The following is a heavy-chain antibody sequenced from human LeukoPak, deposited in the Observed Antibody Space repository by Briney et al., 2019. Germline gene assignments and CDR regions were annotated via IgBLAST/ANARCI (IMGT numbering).Heavy chain of an antibody. CDR3: ARALPHRRLMDTTMNQHWFDP. Sequence: ASVKVSCKASGYTFTDYYMHWVRQAPGQGLEWMGWINPNSGNTNYAQKFQGRVTMTRDMSTSTVYMELSSLTSEDTAVYSCARALPHRRLMDTTMNQHWFDPWGQEPWSPSPQ. CDR1: GYTFTDYY. D-gene: IGHD5-18*01. V-gene: IGHV1-2*02. J-gene: IGHJ5*02. CDR2: INPNSGNT.